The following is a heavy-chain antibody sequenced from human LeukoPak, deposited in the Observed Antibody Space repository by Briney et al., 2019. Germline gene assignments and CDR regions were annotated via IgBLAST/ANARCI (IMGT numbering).Heavy chain of an antibody. CDR1: EFTFSSYS. D-gene: IGHD3-22*01. CDR2: ISSSSSTI. J-gene: IGHJ3*02. CDR3: ARDQTPHYYDSSGYYRNDAFDI. Sequence: GGSLRLSCAASEFTFSSYSMNWVRQAPGKGLEWVSYISSSSSTIYYADSVKGRFTISRDNAKNSLYLQMNSLRDEDTAVYYCARDQTPHYYDSSGYYRNDAFDIWGRGTMVTVSS. V-gene: IGHV3-48*02.